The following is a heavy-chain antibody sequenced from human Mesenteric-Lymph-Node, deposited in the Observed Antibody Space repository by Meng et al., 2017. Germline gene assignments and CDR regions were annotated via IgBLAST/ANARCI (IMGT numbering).Heavy chain of an antibody. J-gene: IGHJ4*02. Sequence: GESLKISCAASGFTFSSYWMNWVRQAPGKGLVWVSRIDNDGIDTGYADSVKGRFTISRDNAKNTLYLQMNSLRVEDTGLYYCASDLRAASKYWGQGTLVTVSS. V-gene: IGHV3-74*01. CDR2: IDNDGIDT. CDR1: GFTFSSYW. CDR3: ASDLRAASKY. D-gene: IGHD6-13*01.